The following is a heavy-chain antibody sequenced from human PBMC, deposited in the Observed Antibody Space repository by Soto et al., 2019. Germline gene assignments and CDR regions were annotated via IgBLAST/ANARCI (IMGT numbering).Heavy chain of an antibody. CDR3: ARIIVVVVAATPDFFDY. J-gene: IGHJ4*02. Sequence: SETLSLTCTVSGGSISSSSYYWGWIRQPPGKGLEWIGSIYYSGSTYYNPSLKSRVTISVDTSKNQFSLKLSSVTAADTAVYYCARIIVVVVAATPDFFDYWGQGTLVTVSS. CDR1: GGSISSSSYY. V-gene: IGHV4-39*01. CDR2: IYYSGST. D-gene: IGHD2-15*01.